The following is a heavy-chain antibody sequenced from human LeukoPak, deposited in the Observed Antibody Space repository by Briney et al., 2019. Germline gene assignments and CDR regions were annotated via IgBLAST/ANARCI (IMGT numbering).Heavy chain of an antibody. J-gene: IGHJ4*02. D-gene: IGHD6-13*01. Sequence: GGSLRLSCAASGFTFSNAWMSWVRQAPGKGLEWVGRIKSKTDGGTPDYAAPVKGRLTISRDDSKNTLYLQMNSLKTEDTAVYYCTGVSRSSWYDYWGQGTPVTVSS. CDR2: IKSKTDGGTP. CDR1: GFTFSNAW. V-gene: IGHV3-15*01. CDR3: TGVSRSSWYDY.